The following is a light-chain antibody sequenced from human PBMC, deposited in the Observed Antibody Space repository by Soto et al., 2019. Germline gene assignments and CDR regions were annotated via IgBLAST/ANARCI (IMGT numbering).Light chain of an antibody. J-gene: IGKJ1*01. V-gene: IGKV3-15*01. CDR3: QQYNNWPGT. CDR1: QSFRGY. Sequence: EIVMTQSPATLSVSAGEGATLSCRASQSFRGYLPWYQQKPGQPPRLLIYAASTRATGIPARFSGSGSGTEFSLTISSLQSEDFAVYYCQQYNNWPGTFGQGTKVEIK. CDR2: AAS.